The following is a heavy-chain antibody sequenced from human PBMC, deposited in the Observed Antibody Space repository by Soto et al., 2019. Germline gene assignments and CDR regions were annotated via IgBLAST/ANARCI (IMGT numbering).Heavy chain of an antibody. V-gene: IGHV3-74*01. D-gene: IGHD6-19*01. J-gene: IGHJ4*02. CDR2: INPAGSTT. CDR3: ASLLQDVSPVPGNEGPEY. Sequence: EVQLVESGGDLVQPGGSLRLSCAASGFTFTNYWMHWVRQAPGRGLLWISRINPAGSTTFYADSVKGRFTISRDNAKNTPYLQMNSLRGEDPAVYYCASLLQDVSPVPGNEGPEYWGQGTLVTVSS. CDR1: GFTFTNYW.